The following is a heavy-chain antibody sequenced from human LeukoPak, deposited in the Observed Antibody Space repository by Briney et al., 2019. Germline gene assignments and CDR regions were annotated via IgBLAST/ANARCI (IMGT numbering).Heavy chain of an antibody. D-gene: IGHD4-17*01. Sequence: PGGSLRLSCAASGFTVSSNYMSWVRQAPGKGLEWVSAIYSGGSTYYADSVKGRFTISRDNSKNTLYLQMNSLRAEDTAVYYCASTFYGDSPPYWGQGTLVTVSS. V-gene: IGHV3-66*01. J-gene: IGHJ4*02. CDR3: ASTFYGDSPPY. CDR2: IYSGGST. CDR1: GFTVSSNY.